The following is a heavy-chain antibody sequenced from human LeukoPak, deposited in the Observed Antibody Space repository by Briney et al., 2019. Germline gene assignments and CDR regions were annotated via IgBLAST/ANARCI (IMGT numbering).Heavy chain of an antibody. Sequence: GALRLSCAASGFIFSSSWMSWVRQAPGKGLEWVANIKEDGSEKYYVDSVKGRFTMSRDNAKNSLHLQMNSLRAEDTAVYYCARASRHGHNYLGYYFDYWGQGSLVTVSS. V-gene: IGHV3-7*04. CDR3: ARASRHGHNYLGYYFDY. D-gene: IGHD5-24*01. J-gene: IGHJ4*02. CDR1: GFIFSSSW. CDR2: IKEDGSEK.